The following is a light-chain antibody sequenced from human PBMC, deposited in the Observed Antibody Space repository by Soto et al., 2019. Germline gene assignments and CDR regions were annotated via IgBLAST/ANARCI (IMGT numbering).Light chain of an antibody. CDR2: DAS. J-gene: IGKJ1*01. Sequence: DIQMTQSPSTLSASVGDGVTITCRASQSISSWLAWYQQKPGKAPKVLIFDASSLESGVPSRFSGSGSATEFTLTISSLQPDDFATYYCQQYSTYPWTFGQGTKVEIK. CDR1: QSISSW. CDR3: QQYSTYPWT. V-gene: IGKV1-5*01.